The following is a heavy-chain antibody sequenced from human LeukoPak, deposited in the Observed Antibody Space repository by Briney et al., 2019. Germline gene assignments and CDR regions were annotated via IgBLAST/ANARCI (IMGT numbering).Heavy chain of an antibody. CDR2: IHHSGST. CDR1: GGSFSGFY. CDR3: ARRVHSSSSGFDY. V-gene: IGHV4-34*01. Sequence: SETLSLTCAVYGGSFSGFYWGWIRQPPGKGLEWIGTIHHSGSTYYNPSLKSRVTISLDTSKNQFSLKLTSVTAAGTAVYYCARRVHSSSSGFDYWGQGTLVAVSS. D-gene: IGHD6-6*01. J-gene: IGHJ4*02.